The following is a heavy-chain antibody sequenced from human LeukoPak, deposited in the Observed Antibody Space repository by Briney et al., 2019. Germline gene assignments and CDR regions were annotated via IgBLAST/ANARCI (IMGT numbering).Heavy chain of an antibody. CDR3: ARDRDSSGHWAFDI. D-gene: IGHD3-22*01. V-gene: IGHV1-18*01. CDR1: GYTFTSYG. Sequence: ASVKVSCKASGYTFTSYGISWVRQAPGQGLEWMGWISAYSGNTNYAQKLQGRVTMTTDTSTSTAYMELRSLRSDDTAVYYCARDRDSSGHWAFDIWGQGTMVTVSS. CDR2: ISAYSGNT. J-gene: IGHJ3*02.